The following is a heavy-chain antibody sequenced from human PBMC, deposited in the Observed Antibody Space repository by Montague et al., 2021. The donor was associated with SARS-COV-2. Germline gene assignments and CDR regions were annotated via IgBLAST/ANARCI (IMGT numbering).Heavy chain of an antibody. CDR1: GFSFSSYE. CDR3: ARVFATVGAMDRNDY. D-gene: IGHD1-26*01. CDR2: ISSSGSII. V-gene: IGHV3-48*03. J-gene: IGHJ4*02. Sequence: SLRLSCAASGFSFSSYEMNWVRQALGKGLEWVSYISSSGSIIYYADSVKGRFTISRDNAKNSLYLQMNSLKAEDTAVYYCARVFATVGAMDRNDYWGQGTLVTVSS.